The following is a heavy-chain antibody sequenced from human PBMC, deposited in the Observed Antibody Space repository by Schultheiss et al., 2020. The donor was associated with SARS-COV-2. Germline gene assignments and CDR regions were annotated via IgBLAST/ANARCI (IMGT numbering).Heavy chain of an antibody. Sequence: GGSLRLSCTASGVSLSDYSMNWVRQAPGKGLEWLAYIHSRLSPTFYADSVKGRFTISKDNAKNPLYLQMNSLTDEDTAVYYCASHIWSHWFDDWGQGTQVTVSS. CDR1: GVSLSDYS. J-gene: IGHJ4*02. V-gene: IGHV3-48*02. CDR3: ASHIWSHWFDD. D-gene: IGHD3-3*01. CDR2: IHSRLSPT.